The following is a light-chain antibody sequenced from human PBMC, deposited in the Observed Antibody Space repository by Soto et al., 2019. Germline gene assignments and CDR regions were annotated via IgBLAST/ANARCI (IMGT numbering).Light chain of an antibody. Sequence: QSVLTQPPSVSGAPGQRVTISCTGSSSNIGTGYYVHWYQQLPGTAPKLLIYGDNNRHSGVPDRFSASKSGTSASLAITGLQAEDEAYYFCQSYDRSLSGSVFGGGTKVTVL. V-gene: IGLV1-40*01. J-gene: IGLJ2*01. CDR2: GDN. CDR1: SSNIGTGYY. CDR3: QSYDRSLSGSV.